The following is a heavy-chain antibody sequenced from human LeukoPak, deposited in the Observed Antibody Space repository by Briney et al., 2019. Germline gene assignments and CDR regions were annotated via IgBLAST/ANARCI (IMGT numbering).Heavy chain of an antibody. D-gene: IGHD3-22*01. Sequence: PGGSLRLSCAASGFTVSSSYMSWVRQAPGKGLEWVSVIYSGGSTYYADSVKGRFTISRDNSKNTLYLQMNSLRAEDTAVYYCARDGSPDHYYDSSGYYLSDAFDIWGQGTMVTVSS. J-gene: IGHJ3*02. CDR2: IYSGGST. CDR1: GFTVSSSY. CDR3: ARDGSPDHYYDSSGYYLSDAFDI. V-gene: IGHV3-53*01.